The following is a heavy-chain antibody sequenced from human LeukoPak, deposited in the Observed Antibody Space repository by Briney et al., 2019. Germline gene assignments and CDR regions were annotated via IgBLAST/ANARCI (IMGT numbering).Heavy chain of an antibody. V-gene: IGHV3-49*03. J-gene: IGHJ4*02. CDR1: GFTLGDYA. Sequence: PGGSLRLSCTASGFTLGDYAMSWFRQAPGKGLEWVGFIRSKAYGGTTEYAASVKGRFTISRDNAKNSLYLQMNSLRVEDTAVYYCARDGDYNWNYRSGFDYWGQGTLVTVSS. D-gene: IGHD1-7*01. CDR3: ARDGDYNWNYRSGFDY. CDR2: IRSKAYGGTT.